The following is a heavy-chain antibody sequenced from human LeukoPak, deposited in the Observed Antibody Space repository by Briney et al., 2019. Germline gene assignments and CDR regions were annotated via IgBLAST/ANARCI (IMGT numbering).Heavy chain of an antibody. CDR2: IYYSGST. CDR3: ARSESSAFDI. D-gene: IGHD1-14*01. CDR1: GGSITSFY. J-gene: IGHJ3*02. Sequence: PSETLSLTCTISGGSITSFYWSWIRQPPEKGLEWIGYIYYSGSTNYNPSLKSRVTVSVDTSKNQFSLKLNSVTAADTAVYYCARSESSAFDIWGQGTMVTVSS. V-gene: IGHV4-59*01.